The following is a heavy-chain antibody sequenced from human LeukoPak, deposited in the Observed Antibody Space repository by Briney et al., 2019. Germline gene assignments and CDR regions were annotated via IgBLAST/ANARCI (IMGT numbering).Heavy chain of an antibody. CDR1: GYTFTGYY. V-gene: IGHV1-2*02. CDR3: ASPIYCSGGSCRNRNWFDP. CDR2: INPNSGGT. J-gene: IGHJ5*02. Sequence: VASVKVSCKASGYTFTGYYMHWVRQAPGQGLEWMGWINPNSGGTNYAQKFQGRVTMTRDTSISTAYMELSSLRSEDTAVYYCASPIYCSGGSCRNRNWFDPWGQGTLVTVSS. D-gene: IGHD2-15*01.